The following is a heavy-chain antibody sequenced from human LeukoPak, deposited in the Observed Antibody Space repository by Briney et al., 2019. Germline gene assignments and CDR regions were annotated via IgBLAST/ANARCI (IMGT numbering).Heavy chain of an antibody. J-gene: IGHJ4*02. CDR2: ISYDGSNK. CDR3: ASAVIAAAGSSYFDY. CDR1: GFTFSSYA. Sequence: PGRSLRLSCVASGFTFSSYAMHWVRQAPGKGLEWVAVISYDGSNKYYADSVKGRFTISRDNSKNTLYLQMNGLRAEDTAVYYCASAVIAAAGSSYFDYWGRGTLVTVS. V-gene: IGHV3-30*04. D-gene: IGHD6-13*01.